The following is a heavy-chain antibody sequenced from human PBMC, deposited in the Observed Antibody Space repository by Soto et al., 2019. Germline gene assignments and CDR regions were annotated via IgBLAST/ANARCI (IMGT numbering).Heavy chain of an antibody. J-gene: IGHJ3*02. CDR1: GGSISSYY. V-gene: IGHV4-59*08. CDR2: IYYSGST. D-gene: IGHD6-13*01. CDR3: ARHVWSSSWYLDAFDI. Sequence: PSETLSLTCTVSGGSISSYYWSWIRQPPGKGLEWIGYIYYSGSTNYNPSLESRVTISVDTSKNQFSLKLSSVTAADTAVYYCARHVWSSSWYLDAFDIWGQGTMVTVSS.